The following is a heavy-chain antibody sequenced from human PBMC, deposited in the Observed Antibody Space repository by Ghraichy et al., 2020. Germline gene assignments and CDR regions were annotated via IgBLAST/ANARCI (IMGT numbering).Heavy chain of an antibody. J-gene: IGHJ4*02. D-gene: IGHD6-13*01. CDR3: ARDSSSWYGRLDY. CDR2: IWYDGSNK. V-gene: IGHV3-33*01. CDR1: GFTFSSYG. Sequence: GESLNISCAASGFTFSSYGMHWVRQAPGKGLEWVAVIWYDGSNKYYADSVKGRFTISRDNSQNTLYLQMNSLRAEDTAVYYCARDSSSWYGRLDYWGQGTLVTVSS.